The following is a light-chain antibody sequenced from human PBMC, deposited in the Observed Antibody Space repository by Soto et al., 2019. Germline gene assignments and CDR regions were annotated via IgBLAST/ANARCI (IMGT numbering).Light chain of an antibody. J-gene: IGKJ1*01. CDR1: QSVSNNY. CDR2: GAS. V-gene: IGKV3-20*01. Sequence: EIVLTQCPGTLSLSPGEIATLSCRASQSVSNNYLAWYQQKPGQAPRLLIYGASNRATGIPDRFSGSGSGTDFTLTISRLEPEDFAVYYCQQYGSSGTFGQGTKVDIK. CDR3: QQYGSSGT.